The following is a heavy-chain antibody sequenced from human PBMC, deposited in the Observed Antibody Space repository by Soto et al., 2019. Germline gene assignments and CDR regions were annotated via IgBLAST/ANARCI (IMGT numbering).Heavy chain of an antibody. CDR2: ISYDGSNK. Sequence: GSLRVCGAAAGLRFRSYGMHGVRQAPGKGLEWVAVISYDGSNKYYEDSVKGRFTISRDNSKNTLYLQMNRLSPEDTAVYYCAKDGILDSSGHYYYFDYWGQGTLGTVSS. V-gene: IGHV3-30*18. D-gene: IGHD3-22*01. CDR1: GLRFRSYG. J-gene: IGHJ4*02. CDR3: AKDGILDSSGHYYYFDY.